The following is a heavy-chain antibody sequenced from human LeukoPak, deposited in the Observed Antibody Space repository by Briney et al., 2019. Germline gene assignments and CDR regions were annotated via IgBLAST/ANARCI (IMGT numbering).Heavy chain of an antibody. CDR1: RFTFSTYG. V-gene: IGHV3-30*02. J-gene: IGHJ4*02. D-gene: IGHD6-13*01. Sequence: GGSLRLSCAASRFTFSTYGMHWVRQAPGKGLEWVSFIRYDGSNKYYADSVKGRFTISRDNSKNTLYLQMNSLRAEDTAVYYCAKPRSRIGGPIAAAGNFDYWGQGTLVTVSS. CDR2: IRYDGSNK. CDR3: AKPRSRIGGPIAAAGNFDY.